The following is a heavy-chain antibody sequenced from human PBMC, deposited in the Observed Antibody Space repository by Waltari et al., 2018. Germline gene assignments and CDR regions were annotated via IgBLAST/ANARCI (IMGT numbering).Heavy chain of an antibody. CDR1: GFSFGNYA. V-gene: IGHV3-23*04. CDR3: AKGRTVTTGQAIDR. CDR2: SSGSGGST. J-gene: IGHJ5*02. D-gene: IGHD4-17*01. Sequence: EVQVVESGGRLVQPGGSLRLSCTGSGFSFGNYAMTWVRQAPDKGLEWVSTSSGSGGSTYYADSVKGRFTISRDNFKNTLYVQMNSLRVEDTAVYYRAKGRTVTTGQAIDRWGQGTLVTVSS.